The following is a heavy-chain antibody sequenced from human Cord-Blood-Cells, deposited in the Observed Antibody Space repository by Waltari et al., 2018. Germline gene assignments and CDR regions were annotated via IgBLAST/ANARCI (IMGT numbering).Heavy chain of an antibody. J-gene: IGHJ6*02. CDR2: INHSGST. CDR1: GGSFSGYY. D-gene: IGHD5-18*01. CDR3: ARLFLDTAMVTDYYYGMDV. V-gene: IGHV4-34*01. Sequence: QVQLQQWGAGLLKPSETLSLTCAVYGGSFSGYYWSWIRQPPGKGLGWIGEINHSGSTNYNPSLKSRVTISVDTSKNQFSLKLSSVTAADTAVYYCARLFLDTAMVTDYYYGMDVWGQGTTVTVSS.